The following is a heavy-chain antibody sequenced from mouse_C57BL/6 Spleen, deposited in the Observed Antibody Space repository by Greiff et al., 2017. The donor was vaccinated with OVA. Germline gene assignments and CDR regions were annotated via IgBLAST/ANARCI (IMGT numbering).Heavy chain of an antibody. D-gene: IGHD2-1*01. CDR3: ARSSGKAYYFDY. J-gene: IGHJ2*01. Sequence: VQLQQSGAELVRPGTSVKVSCKASGYAFTNYLIEWVKQRPGQGLEWIGVINPGSGGTNYNEKFKGKSTLTVDKSSSTAYMQLSSLTSEDSAVYYCARSSGKAYYFDYWGQGTTLTVSS. CDR2: INPGSGGT. V-gene: IGHV1-54*01. CDR1: GYAFTNYL.